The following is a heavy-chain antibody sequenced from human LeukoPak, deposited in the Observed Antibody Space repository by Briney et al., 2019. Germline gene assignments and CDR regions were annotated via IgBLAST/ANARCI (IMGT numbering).Heavy chain of an antibody. J-gene: IGHJ4*02. D-gene: IGHD4-17*01. CDR2: IYYSGST. CDR1: GGSISSYY. CDR3: ARMGAGDYLSFDY. Sequence: SETLSLTCTVSGGSISSYYWSWIRQPPGKGLEWIGYIYYSGSTNYNPSLKSRVTISVDTSKNQFSLKLSSVTAADTAMYYCARMGAGDYLSFDYWGQGTLVTVSS. V-gene: IGHV4-59*08.